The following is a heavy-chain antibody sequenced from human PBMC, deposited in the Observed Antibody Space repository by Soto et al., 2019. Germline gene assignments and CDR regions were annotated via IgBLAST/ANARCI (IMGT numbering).Heavy chain of an antibody. CDR1: GGTFGSYA. V-gene: IGHV1-69*01. CDR3: ARDRHSSGYYYYYYGLDV. J-gene: IGHJ6*02. Sequence: QVQRVQSGTEVKKPGSSVKVSCKASGGTFGSYAVSWVRQAPGQGLEWMGGFIPIFGTSNYARKFQGRVAITADESTSTAYLELRSLRSEDTAVYYCARDRHSSGYYYYYYGLDVWGQGTTVTVSS. D-gene: IGHD3-22*01. CDR2: FIPIFGTS.